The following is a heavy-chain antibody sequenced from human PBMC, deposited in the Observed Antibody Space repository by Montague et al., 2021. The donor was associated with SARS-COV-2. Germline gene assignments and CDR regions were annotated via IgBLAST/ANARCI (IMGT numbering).Heavy chain of an antibody. CDR3: ARAPTYYGQDYGMDV. Sequence: TLSLTCTVSGGSISSGGYYWSWIRQHPGKGLEWIGYIYYSGSTYYNPSLKSRVTISVDTSKNQFSLKLSSVTAADTAVYYCARAPTYYGQDYGMDVWGQGTTVTVSS. CDR2: IYYSGST. J-gene: IGHJ6*02. D-gene: IGHD3-22*01. CDR1: GGSISSGGYY. V-gene: IGHV4-31*03.